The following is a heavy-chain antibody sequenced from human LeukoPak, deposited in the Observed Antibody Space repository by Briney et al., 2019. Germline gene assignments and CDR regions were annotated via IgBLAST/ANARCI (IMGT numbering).Heavy chain of an antibody. CDR2: INPNSGNT. D-gene: IGHD3-10*01. Sequence: ASVKVSCKASGYTFTGYYMHWVRQAPGQGLEWMGWINPNSGNTNYAQKLQGRVTMTTDTSTSTAYMELRSLRSDDTAVYYCARLVPWFGELVAVWWFDPWGQGTLATVSS. J-gene: IGHJ5*02. CDR3: ARLVPWFGELVAVWWFDP. V-gene: IGHV1-18*04. CDR1: GYTFTGYY.